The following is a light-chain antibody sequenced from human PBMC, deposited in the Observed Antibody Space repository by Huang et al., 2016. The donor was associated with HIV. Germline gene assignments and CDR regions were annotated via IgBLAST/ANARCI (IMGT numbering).Light chain of an antibody. CDR3: QQRSRT. V-gene: IGKV3-11*01. Sequence: EIVLTQSPATLSLSPGERATLTCRASPSISNYLAWYQQKPGQAPRLLIYDASNRDTGIPGRFSGSGSGTDFTLTISSRESEDFAVCYCQQRSRTFGGGTKVEIK. CDR1: PSISNY. J-gene: IGKJ4*01. CDR2: DAS.